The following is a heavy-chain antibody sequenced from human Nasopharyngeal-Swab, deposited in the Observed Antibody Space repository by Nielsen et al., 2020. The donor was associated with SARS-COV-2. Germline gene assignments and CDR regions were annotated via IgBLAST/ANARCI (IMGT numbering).Heavy chain of an antibody. CDR1: GFSFNLYG. D-gene: IGHD5-24*01. CDR2: ISYDGSNK. CDR3: AKGRDGYNSYFDY. Sequence: PGGSLLLSCSSSGFSFNLYGMPWVRQAPGQGLEWFAFISYDGSNKYYADSVKGRFTFSRDNSKNTLYLQMNRLRAEDTAVYYCAKGRDGYNSYFDYWGQGILVTVSS. J-gene: IGHJ4*02. V-gene: IGHV3-30*18.